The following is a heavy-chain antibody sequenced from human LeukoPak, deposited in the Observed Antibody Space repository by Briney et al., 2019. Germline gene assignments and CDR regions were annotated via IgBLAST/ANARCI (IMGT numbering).Heavy chain of an antibody. CDR2: IIPIFGTA. CDR1: GGTFSSYA. CDR3: ARGHIVATIPHDDY. D-gene: IGHD5-12*01. Sequence: ASVKVSCKASGGTFSSYAISWVRQAPGQGLEWMGGIIPIFGTANYAQKFQGRVTITADKSTSTAYMELSSLRSEDTAVYYCARGHIVATIPHDDYWGQGTLVTVSS. V-gene: IGHV1-69*06. J-gene: IGHJ4*02.